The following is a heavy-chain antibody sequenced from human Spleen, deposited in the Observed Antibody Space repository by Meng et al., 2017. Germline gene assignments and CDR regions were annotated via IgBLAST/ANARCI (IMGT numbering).Heavy chain of an antibody. V-gene: IGHV3-30*01. CDR3: ARSRIAAAKFDP. CDR1: GFTFSSYA. CDR2: ISYDGSNK. Sequence: GESLKISCAASGFTFSSYAMHWVRQAPGKGLEWVAVISYDGSNKYYADSVKGRFTISRDNSKNTLYLQMNSLRAEDTAVYYCARSRIAAAKFDPWGQGTLVTVSS. D-gene: IGHD6-13*01. J-gene: IGHJ5*02.